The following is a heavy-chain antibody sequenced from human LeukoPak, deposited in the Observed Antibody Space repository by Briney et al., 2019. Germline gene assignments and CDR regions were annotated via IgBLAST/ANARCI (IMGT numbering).Heavy chain of an antibody. D-gene: IGHD5-18*01. CDR3: AREWEEDTAFDY. V-gene: IGHV3-23*01. Sequence: GGSLRLSCAASGFTFSSYAMSWVRQAPGKGLEWVSAISGSAGRTYYADSVKGRFTISRDNSMDTLYLQMNSLRAEDTAVYYCAREWEEDTAFDYWGQGTLVTVSS. CDR2: ISGSAGRT. J-gene: IGHJ4*02. CDR1: GFTFSSYA.